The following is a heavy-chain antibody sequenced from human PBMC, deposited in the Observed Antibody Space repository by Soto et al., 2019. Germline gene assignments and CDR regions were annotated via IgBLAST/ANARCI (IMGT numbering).Heavy chain of an antibody. CDR3: ARLDPPHTLDY. CDR1: GGSISNDDYY. V-gene: IGHV4-31*03. J-gene: IGHJ4*02. Sequence: QVQLQESGPGLVKPSQTLSLTCTVSGGSISNDDYYWTWIRQRPERGLQWIGYIGSGGATQYSPSLKIRVTMSLDTPKNQLYLKLRTVAAAATAVYYCARLDPPHTLDYWGQGTLVTVSS. CDR2: IGSGGAT.